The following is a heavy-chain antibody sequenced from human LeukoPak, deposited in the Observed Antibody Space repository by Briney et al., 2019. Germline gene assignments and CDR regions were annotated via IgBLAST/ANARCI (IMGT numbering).Heavy chain of an antibody. CDR1: GGSISSSSYY. J-gene: IGHJ4*02. CDR3: ASRVVVAATRGRLVRYFDY. Sequence: PSETLSLTCTVSGGSISSSSYYWGWIRQPPGKGLEWIGSIYYSGSTYYNPSLKSRVTISVDTSKNQFSLKLSSVTAADTAVYYCASRVVVAATRGRLVRYFDYWGQGTLVTVSS. D-gene: IGHD2-15*01. V-gene: IGHV4-39*07. CDR2: IYYSGST.